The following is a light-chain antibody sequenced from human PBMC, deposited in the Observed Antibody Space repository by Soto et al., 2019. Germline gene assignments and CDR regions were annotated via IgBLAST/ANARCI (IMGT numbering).Light chain of an antibody. Sequence: EIVLTQSPGTLSLSPGERATLSCRASQSVSNNYLAWYQQKPGQAPRLLNYGATNRANGLPDRFSGSGSGTDFTLTISRLEPEDFAVYYCQQYGSSGTFGQGTKVDIK. J-gene: IGKJ1*01. V-gene: IGKV3-20*01. CDR1: QSVSNNY. CDR3: QQYGSSGT. CDR2: GAT.